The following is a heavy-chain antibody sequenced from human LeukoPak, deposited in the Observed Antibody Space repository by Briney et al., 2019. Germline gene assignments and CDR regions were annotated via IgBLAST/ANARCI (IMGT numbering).Heavy chain of an antibody. V-gene: IGHV1-24*01. CDR1: GYTLTELS. Sequence: GASVKVSRKVSGYTLTELSMHWVRQAPGKGLEWMGGFDPEDGETIYAQKFQGRVTMTEDTSTDTAYMELSSLRSEDTAVYYCATDLGIAAAGYYYYGMDVWGQGTTVTVSS. D-gene: IGHD6-13*01. CDR2: FDPEDGET. CDR3: ATDLGIAAAGYYYYGMDV. J-gene: IGHJ6*02.